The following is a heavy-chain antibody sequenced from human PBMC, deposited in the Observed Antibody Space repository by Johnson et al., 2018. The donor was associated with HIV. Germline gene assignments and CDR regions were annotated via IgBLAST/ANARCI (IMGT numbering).Heavy chain of an antibody. V-gene: IGHV3-66*01. CDR2: IYSGGST. CDR3: AKWTRESGSGLFDI. Sequence: VQLVESGGGLVQPGGSLRLSCAASGFTVSNNYMSWVRQAPGKGLVWVSVIYSGGSTYFADSVKGRFTISRDNSKTTLYLQMNSLRAEDTAVYYCAKWTRESGSGLFDIWGQGTMVTVSS. J-gene: IGHJ3*02. CDR1: GFTVSNNY. D-gene: IGHD2-15*01.